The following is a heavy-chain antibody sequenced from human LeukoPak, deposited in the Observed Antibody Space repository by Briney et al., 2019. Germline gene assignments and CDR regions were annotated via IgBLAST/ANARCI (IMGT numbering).Heavy chain of an antibody. CDR3: ARGGLEWLLPEGFGFDY. V-gene: IGHV1-46*01. CDR2: INPSGGST. D-gene: IGHD3-3*01. Sequence: ASVKVSCKASGYTFTSYYMHWVRQAPGQGLEWMGIINPSGGSTSYAQKFQGRVTMTRDTSTSTVYMELSSLRSEDTAVYYCARGGLEWLLPEGFGFDYWGQGTLVTVSS. J-gene: IGHJ4*02. CDR1: GYTFTSYY.